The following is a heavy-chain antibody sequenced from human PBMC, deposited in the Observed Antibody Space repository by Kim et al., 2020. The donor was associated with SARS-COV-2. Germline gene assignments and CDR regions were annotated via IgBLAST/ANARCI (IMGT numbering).Heavy chain of an antibody. V-gene: IGHV3-23*01. D-gene: IGHD6-13*01. Sequence: GVSLRLSCAASGFTFSSYAMSWVRQAPGKGLEWVSAISGSGGSTYYADSVKGRFTISRDNSKNTLYLQMNSLRAEDTAVYYCAKWDSSSWYAEYFQHWGQGTLVTVSS. CDR1: GFTFSSYA. CDR3: AKWDSSSWYAEYFQH. CDR2: ISGSGGST. J-gene: IGHJ1*01.